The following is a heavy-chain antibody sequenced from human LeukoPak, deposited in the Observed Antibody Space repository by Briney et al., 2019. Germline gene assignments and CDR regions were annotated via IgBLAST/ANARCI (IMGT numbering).Heavy chain of an antibody. CDR1: GFTFSSYA. CDR2: ISYDGSNK. Sequence: GGPLRLSCAASGFTFSSYAMHGVRQAPGKGLEWVAVISYDGSNKYYADSVKGRFTISRDNSKNTLYLQMNSLRAEDTAVYYCARGLGYCSSTSCYGFDYWGQGTLVTVSS. CDR3: ARGLGYCSSTSCYGFDY. V-gene: IGHV3-30*04. J-gene: IGHJ4*02. D-gene: IGHD2-2*01.